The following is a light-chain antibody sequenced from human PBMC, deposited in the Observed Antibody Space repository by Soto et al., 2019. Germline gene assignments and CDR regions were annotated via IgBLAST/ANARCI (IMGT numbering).Light chain of an antibody. J-gene: IGLJ2*01. CDR1: SSNIGAGYD. Sequence: QAVLTQPPSVSGAPGQRVTISCTGSSSNIGAGYDVHWYRQVPGTAPKLLIYANTNRPSGVPDRFSGSKSATSASLAITGLQPEDEADYYCQSYDSTLSGVVFGGGTKVTVL. V-gene: IGLV1-40*01. CDR2: ANT. CDR3: QSYDSTLSGVV.